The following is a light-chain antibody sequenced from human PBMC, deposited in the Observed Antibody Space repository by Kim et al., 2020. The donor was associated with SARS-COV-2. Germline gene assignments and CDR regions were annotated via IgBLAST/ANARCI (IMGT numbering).Light chain of an antibody. V-gene: IGKV3D-15*01. Sequence: ASPGERATLSCRASQSVSTYLAWYQQQPGQAPRLLIYGASTRATGIPARFSGSGSGTEFTLTISSLQSEDFAVYYCQQYNTWLITFGQGTRLEIK. CDR2: GAS. CDR3: QQYNTWLIT. J-gene: IGKJ5*01. CDR1: QSVSTY.